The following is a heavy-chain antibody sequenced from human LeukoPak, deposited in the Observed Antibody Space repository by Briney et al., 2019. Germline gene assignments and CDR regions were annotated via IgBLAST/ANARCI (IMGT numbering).Heavy chain of an antibody. V-gene: IGHV3-30-3*01. J-gene: IGHJ4*02. Sequence: PGRSLRLSCAASGFTFSSYGMHWVRQAPGKGLEWVAVISYDGSNKYYADSVKGRFTISRDNSQNTLYLQMDTLRPEDTAVYYCARERQNKDFWSGGDYWGQGTLVTVSS. CDR1: GFTFSSYG. D-gene: IGHD3-3*01. CDR2: ISYDGSNK. CDR3: ARERQNKDFWSGGDY.